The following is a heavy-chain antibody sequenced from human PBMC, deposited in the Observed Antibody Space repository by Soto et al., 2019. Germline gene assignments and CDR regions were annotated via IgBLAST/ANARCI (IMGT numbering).Heavy chain of an antibody. CDR2: FDPEDGET. CDR1: GYTLTELS. CDR3: APFPRIPIFAVVPFEP. D-gene: IGHD3-3*01. J-gene: IGHJ5*02. Sequence: GASVKVSCKVSGYTLTELSMHWVRQAPGKGLEWMGGFDPEDGETIYAQKFQGRVTMTEDTSTETAYMELSSLRSEDTAVYYCAPFPRIPIFAVVPFEPWGQGPLVTVSS. V-gene: IGHV1-24*01.